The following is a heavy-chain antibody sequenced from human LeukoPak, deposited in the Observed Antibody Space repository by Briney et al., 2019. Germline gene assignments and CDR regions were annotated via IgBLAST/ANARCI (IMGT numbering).Heavy chain of an antibody. Sequence: PGRSLRLSCAASGFTFSSYAMHWVRQAPGKGLEWVAVISYDASNKYYADSVKGRFTISRDNSKNTLYLQMNSLRAEDTAVYYCARAVPDYYDSSGYYRLEWDPSGFDYWGQGTLVTVSS. CDR2: ISYDASNK. J-gene: IGHJ4*02. CDR1: GFTFSSYA. V-gene: IGHV3-30-3*01. D-gene: IGHD3-22*01. CDR3: ARAVPDYYDSSGYYRLEWDPSGFDY.